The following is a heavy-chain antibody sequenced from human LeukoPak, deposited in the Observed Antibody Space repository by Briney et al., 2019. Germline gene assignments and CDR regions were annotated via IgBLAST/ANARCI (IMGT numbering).Heavy chain of an antibody. CDR1: GGSISSYY. J-gene: IGHJ2*01. CDR2: IYYSGST. Sequence: PSETLSLTCTVSGGSISSYYWSWIRQPPGKGLEWIGDIYYSGSTNYNPSLKSRVTISVDTSKNQFSLKLSSVTAADTAVYYCARGTGSSSSWYAYYPYWYFDLWGRGTLVTVSS. D-gene: IGHD6-13*01. CDR3: ARGTGSSSSWYAYYPYWYFDL. V-gene: IGHV4-59*08.